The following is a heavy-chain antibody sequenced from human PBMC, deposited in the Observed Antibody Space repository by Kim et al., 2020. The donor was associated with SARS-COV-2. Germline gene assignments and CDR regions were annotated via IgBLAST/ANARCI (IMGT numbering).Heavy chain of an antibody. Sequence: ASVKVSCKASGYTFTSYAMNWVRPAPGQGLEWMGWINTNTGNPTYAQGFTGRFVFSLDTSVSTAYLQISSLKAEDTAVYYCARDLVRWSRNRQEIVVVPAAIGYWGQGTLVTVSS. D-gene: IGHD2-2*01. V-gene: IGHV7-4-1*02. CDR1: GYTFTSYA. CDR2: INTNTGNP. J-gene: IGHJ4*02. CDR3: ARDLVRWSRNRQEIVVVPAAIGY.